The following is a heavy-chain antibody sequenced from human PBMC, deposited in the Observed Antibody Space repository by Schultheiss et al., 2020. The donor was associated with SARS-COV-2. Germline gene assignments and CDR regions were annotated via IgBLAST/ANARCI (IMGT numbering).Heavy chain of an antibody. CDR3: AREIGDYSPGYFHYGMDV. Sequence: GGSLRLSCAASGFTLSSYWMSWVRQAPGKGLEWVANIKQDESEKYYVNSVKGRFTISRDNAKNSLYVQMNSLRADDTAVDYCAREIGDYSPGYFHYGMDVWGQGTTVTVSS. J-gene: IGHJ6*02. CDR1: GFTLSSYW. CDR2: IKQDESEK. V-gene: IGHV3-7*03. D-gene: IGHD4-11*01.